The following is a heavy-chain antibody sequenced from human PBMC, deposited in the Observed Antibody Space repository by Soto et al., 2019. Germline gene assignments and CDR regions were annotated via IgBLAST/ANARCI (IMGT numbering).Heavy chain of an antibody. D-gene: IGHD1-1*01. CDR1: GYTFTSYY. Sequence: GASVKVSCKASGYTFTSYYLHWVRQAPGQGLEWMGIINPSGGTTIYAEKFQGRVTMTRDTSTSTVYMALSGLRSEDTAVHYCVKSKNWYDGGSRYFDYWGQGTMVTVSS. CDR3: VKSKNWYDGGSRYFDY. V-gene: IGHV1-46*01. CDR2: INPSGGTT. J-gene: IGHJ4*02.